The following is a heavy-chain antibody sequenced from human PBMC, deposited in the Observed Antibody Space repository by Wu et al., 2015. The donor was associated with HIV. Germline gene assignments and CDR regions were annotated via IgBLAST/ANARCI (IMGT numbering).Heavy chain of an antibody. D-gene: IGHD3-3*01. Sequence: QVQLVQSESEVKKPGASMKISCKASGYSFPHHGINWVRQAPGQGLEWMGWISVSNGETHYAQKFQGRVTMTTDTSTSTAYMEVRSLRPDDTAVYYCARVTYFWSWFPTFDYWGQGTLVTVSS. J-gene: IGHJ4*02. CDR3: ARVTYFWSWFPTFDY. CDR1: GYSFPHHG. V-gene: IGHV1-18*01. CDR2: ISVSNGET.